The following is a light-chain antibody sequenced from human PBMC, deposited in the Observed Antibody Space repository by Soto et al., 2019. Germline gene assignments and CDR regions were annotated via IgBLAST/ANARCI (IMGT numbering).Light chain of an antibody. CDR3: QQYGTSPFT. V-gene: IGKV3-15*01. CDR1: QSVGGN. CDR2: DAS. J-gene: IGKJ3*01. Sequence: EIVMTQSPATLSVSPGERATLSCRASQSVGGNLAWYQQRPGQAPRLLIFDASTRATGIPARFSGSGSGTDFTLTISRLEPEDFAVYYCQQYGTSPFTFGPGTKVDIK.